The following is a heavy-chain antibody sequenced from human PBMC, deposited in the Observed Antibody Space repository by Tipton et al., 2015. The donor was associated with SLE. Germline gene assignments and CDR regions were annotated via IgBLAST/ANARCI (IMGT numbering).Heavy chain of an antibody. J-gene: IGHJ4*02. D-gene: IGHD5-24*01. V-gene: IGHV4-61*02. CDR2: VFTSGST. CDR3: AREPWGRDGYNFL. CDR1: GSSIGSGRYY. Sequence: TLSLTCSVSGSSIGSGRYYWAWIRQPAGKGLEWIGRVFTSGSTDYNPSLKSRVTISVDTSKNQFSLKLNSVTAADTAVYYCAREPWGRDGYNFLWGQGTLVTVSS.